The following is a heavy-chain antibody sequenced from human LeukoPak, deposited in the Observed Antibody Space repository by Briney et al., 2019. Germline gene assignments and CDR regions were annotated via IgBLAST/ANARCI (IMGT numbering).Heavy chain of an antibody. CDR1: GFTFSSYA. D-gene: IGHD6-19*01. V-gene: IGHV3-23*01. Sequence: PGGSLRLSRAASGFTFSSYAMSWVRQAPGKRLEWVSAFSGSGGSTYYADSVKGRFTISRDNSKNTLYLQMNSLRAEDTAVYYCAKTPYSSGWYRWFDPWGQGTLVTVSS. J-gene: IGHJ5*02. CDR2: FSGSGGST. CDR3: AKTPYSSGWYRWFDP.